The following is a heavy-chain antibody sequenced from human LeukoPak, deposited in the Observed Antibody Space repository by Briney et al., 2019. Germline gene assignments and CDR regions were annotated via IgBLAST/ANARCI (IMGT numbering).Heavy chain of an antibody. CDR3: ARGGRNDVFDY. D-gene: IGHD1-1*01. V-gene: IGHV1-3*01. Sequence: KFQGRVTITRDTSASTAYMELSSLRSEDTAVYYCARGGRNDVFDYWDQGTLVTVSS. J-gene: IGHJ4*02.